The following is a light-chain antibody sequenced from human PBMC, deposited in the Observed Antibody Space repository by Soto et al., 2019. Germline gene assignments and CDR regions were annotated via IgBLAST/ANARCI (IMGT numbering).Light chain of an antibody. CDR3: SSYTTSSSYV. J-gene: IGLJ1*01. Sequence: QSVLTQPASVSGSPGQSITISCTGTSSDVGGYIYVSWYQQHPGKAPKLMIYDVTSRPSGVSYRFSGSKSGNTAPLTISGLQAEDEADYYCSSYTTSSSYVFRTGTTVTVL. CDR2: DVT. V-gene: IGLV2-14*01. CDR1: SSDVGGYIY.